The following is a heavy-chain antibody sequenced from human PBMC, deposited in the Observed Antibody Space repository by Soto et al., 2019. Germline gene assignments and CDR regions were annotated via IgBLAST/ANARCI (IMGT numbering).Heavy chain of an antibody. CDR1: GYTLTELS. CDR3: AREGLVLVPTTVNSDYYYYAMDV. V-gene: IGHV1-69*13. J-gene: IGHJ6*02. CDR2: IIPRSATS. D-gene: IGHD2-2*01. Sequence: SVKVSCKVSGYTLTELSMHWMRQAPGQGLEWMGGIIPRSATSNYAQKFQGRVTITADESTNTAYMELSSLRSEDTAVYHCAREGLVLVPTTVNSDYYYYAMDVWGQGTTVTVSS.